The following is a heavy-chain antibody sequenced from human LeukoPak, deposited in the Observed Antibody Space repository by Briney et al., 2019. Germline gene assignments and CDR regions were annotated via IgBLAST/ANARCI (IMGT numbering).Heavy chain of an antibody. V-gene: IGHV3-23*01. CDR2: ISGSGIST. J-gene: IGHJ4*02. Sequence: GGSLRLSCAASGFTFSSYAMNWVRQAPGKGLEWVSHISGSGISTYYADSVKGRFTISRDNSKNTLYLQMNSLRAEDTAVYYCAKEGVSAAAGIQFDYWGQGTLVTVSS. D-gene: IGHD6-13*01. CDR1: GFTFSSYA. CDR3: AKEGVSAAAGIQFDY.